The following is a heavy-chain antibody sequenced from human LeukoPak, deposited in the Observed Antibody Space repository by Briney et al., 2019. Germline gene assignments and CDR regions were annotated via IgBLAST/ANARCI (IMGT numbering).Heavy chain of an antibody. CDR2: INHSGST. D-gene: IGHD2-15*01. J-gene: IGHJ6*03. Sequence: SETLSLTCTVSGGSISSSSYYWSWIRQPPGKGLEWIGEINHSGSTNYNPSLKSRVTISVDTSKNQFSLKLSSVTAADTAVYYCARGRVVPYLFVPYYYYYMDVWGKGTTVTVSS. V-gene: IGHV4-39*07. CDR3: ARGRVVPYLFVPYYYYYMDV. CDR1: GGSISSSSYY.